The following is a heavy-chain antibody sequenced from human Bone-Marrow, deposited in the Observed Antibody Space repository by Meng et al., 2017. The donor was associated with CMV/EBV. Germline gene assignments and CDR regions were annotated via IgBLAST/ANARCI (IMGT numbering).Heavy chain of an antibody. D-gene: IGHD4-17*01. Sequence: GESLKISCAASGFTFSSYDMHWVRQATGKGLEWVSAIGTAGDTYYPGSVKGRFTISRENAKNSLYLQMNSLRAEDTAVYYCASRNDYGDDHVEVGVGMDVWGQGTTVTVSS. CDR2: IGTAGDT. V-gene: IGHV3-13*01. CDR3: ASRNDYGDDHVEVGVGMDV. J-gene: IGHJ6*02. CDR1: GFTFSSYD.